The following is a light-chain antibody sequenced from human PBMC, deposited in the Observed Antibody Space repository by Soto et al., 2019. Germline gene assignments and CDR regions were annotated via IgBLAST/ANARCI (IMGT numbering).Light chain of an antibody. V-gene: IGKV3-20*01. CDR2: GAS. CDR3: QQYGSSSWT. Sequence: IVLTQSPGTLSLSPGERATLSCRASQSVSSSYLAWYQQKPGQAPRLLIYGASSRATGIPDRFSGSGSGTDFTLTISRLEPEDFAVYYCQQYGSSSWTF. CDR1: QSVSSSY. J-gene: IGKJ1*01.